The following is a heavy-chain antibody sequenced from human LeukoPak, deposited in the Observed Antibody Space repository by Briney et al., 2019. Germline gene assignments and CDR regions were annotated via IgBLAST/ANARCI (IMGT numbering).Heavy chain of an antibody. D-gene: IGHD3-10*01. J-gene: IGHJ4*02. CDR2: ISGISSTK. Sequence: GGSLRLSCAAAGFTFSNYSINWVRQAPGKGLEWVSYISGISSTKYYADSVKGRFTISRDNSKNTLYLQMNSLRAEDTAVYYCAKDAQGLLWFGEAPGYWGQGTLVTVSS. CDR1: GFTFSNYS. CDR3: AKDAQGLLWFGEAPGY. V-gene: IGHV3-48*01.